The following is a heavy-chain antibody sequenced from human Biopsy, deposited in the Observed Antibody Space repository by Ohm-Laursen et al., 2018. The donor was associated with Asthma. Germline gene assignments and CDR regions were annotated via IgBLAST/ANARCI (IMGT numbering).Heavy chain of an antibody. V-gene: IGHV4-59*01. CDR3: VRAVRNEQWLAPFDY. D-gene: IGHD6-19*01. J-gene: IGHJ4*02. CDR1: GGSISSFY. CDR2: VYWTGST. Sequence: TLSLTRGVYGGSISSFYWSWIRQSPEKGLEWMGYVYWTGSTNYNPSLKSRTTMSVDTSKNRMFLELTSVTAADTAIYYRVRAVRNEQWLAPFDYWGQGKPVTVSS.